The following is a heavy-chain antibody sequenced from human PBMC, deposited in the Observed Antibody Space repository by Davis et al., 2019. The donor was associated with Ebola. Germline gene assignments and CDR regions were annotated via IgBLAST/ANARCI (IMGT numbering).Heavy chain of an antibody. J-gene: IGHJ5*02. CDR2: TYYSSKWYR. CDR1: GDSVSSGSTG. D-gene: IGHD6-19*01. Sequence: HSQTLSLTCAISGDSVSSGSTGWNWIRQSPLCFLSWLGRTYYSSKWYRDYAVSVSSRITINPDTSKNQFSLQLNSVTPEDTAVYYCASGWLRGRFDPWGQGTLVTVSS. V-gene: IGHV6-1*01. CDR3: ASGWLRGRFDP.